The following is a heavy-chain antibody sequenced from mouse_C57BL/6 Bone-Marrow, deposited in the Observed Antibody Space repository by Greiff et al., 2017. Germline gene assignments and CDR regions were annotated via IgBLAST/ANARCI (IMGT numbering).Heavy chain of an antibody. D-gene: IGHD2-3*01. Sequence: EVKLVESGGGLVQPGGSLSLSCAASGFTFTDYYMSWVRQPPGKALEWLGFIRNKANGYTTEYSASVKGRFTISRDNSQSILYLQMNALRAEDSATYCWARSRDGYSYAMDYWGQGTSVTVSS. J-gene: IGHJ4*01. CDR2: IRNKANGYTT. CDR3: ARSRDGYSYAMDY. CDR1: GFTFTDYY. V-gene: IGHV7-3*01.